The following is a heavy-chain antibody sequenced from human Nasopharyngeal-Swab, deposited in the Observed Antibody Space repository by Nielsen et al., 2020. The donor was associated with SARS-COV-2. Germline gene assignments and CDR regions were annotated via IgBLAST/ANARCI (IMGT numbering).Heavy chain of an antibody. CDR1: GFTFSSYA. CDR2: ISYDGSNK. J-gene: IGHJ4*02. D-gene: IGHD3-22*01. Sequence: GESLKISCAASGFTFSSYAMHWVRQAPGTGLEWVAVISYDGSNKYYTDSVKGRFTISRDNSKNTLYLQMNSLRAEDTAVYYCAGDSSGYYYPDYWGQGTLVTVSS. CDR3: AGDSSGYYYPDY. V-gene: IGHV3-30*04.